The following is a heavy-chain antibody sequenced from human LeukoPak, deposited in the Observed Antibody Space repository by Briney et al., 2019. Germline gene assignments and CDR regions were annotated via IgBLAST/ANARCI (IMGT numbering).Heavy chain of an antibody. D-gene: IGHD4-17*01. V-gene: IGHV3-9*01. CDR2: INWNSGGI. CDR1: GFTFDDYA. Sequence: GGSRRLSCAVSGFTFDDYAMHWVRQAPGKGLEWVSGINWNSGGIGYADSVKGRFTISRDNAKNSLYLQMNSLGTEDTALYYCAKDGGDYGDFAYYFDNWGQGTLVTVSS. J-gene: IGHJ4*02. CDR3: AKDGGDYGDFAYYFDN.